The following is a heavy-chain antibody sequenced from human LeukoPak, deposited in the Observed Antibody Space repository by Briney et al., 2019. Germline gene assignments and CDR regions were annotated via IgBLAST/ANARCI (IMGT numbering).Heavy chain of an antibody. Sequence: PGGSLRLSCEASGFSFSTYGMHWVRQAPGKGLEWVSGIGARGGSTYYADSVKGRFTISRDNSKNTLYLQMNSLRTEDTAVYYCAKAEGYDILTGLDYWGQGTLVTVSS. CDR2: IGARGGST. CDR3: AKAEGYDILTGLDY. J-gene: IGHJ4*02. D-gene: IGHD3-9*01. V-gene: IGHV3-23*01. CDR1: GFSFSTYG.